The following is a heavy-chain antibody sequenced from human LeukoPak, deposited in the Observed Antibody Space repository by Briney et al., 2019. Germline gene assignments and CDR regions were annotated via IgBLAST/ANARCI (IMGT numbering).Heavy chain of an antibody. V-gene: IGHV3-30*02. J-gene: IGHJ4*02. CDR1: GFTFSNYD. CDR3: ANDVSGGNPGDY. Sequence: GGSLRLSCAASGFTFSNYDMHWIRQAPGTGLEWVSFVQCYGPRKFHTDSVKRRRITTRDNSNKMVDLQTDRLTVADTAIYYCANDVSGGNPGDYWGQGTLVTVSS. D-gene: IGHD4-23*01. CDR2: VQCYGPRK.